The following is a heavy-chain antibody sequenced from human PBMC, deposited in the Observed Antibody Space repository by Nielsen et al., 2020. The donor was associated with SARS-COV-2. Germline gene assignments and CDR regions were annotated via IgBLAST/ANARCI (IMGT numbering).Heavy chain of an antibody. CDR2: IGTAGDT. D-gene: IGHD6-19*01. CDR3: ARGWYSSSVYYYYGVDI. Sequence: GGSLRLSCAASGFSFRNYDMHWVRQPTGKGLEWLATIGTAGDTYYPGSVKGRFTISRDNAKNSLYLQIDSLRAGDTAVYYCARGWYSSSVYYYYGVDIWGQGTTVTVSS. V-gene: IGHV3-13*01. J-gene: IGHJ6*02. CDR1: GFSFRNYD.